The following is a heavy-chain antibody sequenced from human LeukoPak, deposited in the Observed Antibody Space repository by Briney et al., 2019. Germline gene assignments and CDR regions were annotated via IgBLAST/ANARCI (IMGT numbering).Heavy chain of an antibody. V-gene: IGHV4-59*11. J-gene: IGHJ4*02. CDR3: ARDGYSGSSLFDY. CDR1: GGSISSHL. Sequence: SETLSLTCTVSGGSISSHLWSWIRQPPGKGLEWIGYIHYTGSTNYNPSLKSRVTISVDTSKNQFSLKLSSVTAADTAVYYCARDGYSGSSLFDYWGQGTLVTVSS. CDR2: IHYTGST. D-gene: IGHD1-26*01.